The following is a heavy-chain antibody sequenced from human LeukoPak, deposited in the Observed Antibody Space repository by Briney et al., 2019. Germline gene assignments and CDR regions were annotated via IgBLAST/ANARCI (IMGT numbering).Heavy chain of an antibody. V-gene: IGHV4-34*01. CDR3: ARQGGSYFGYYFDY. CDR1: GGSFSGHY. D-gene: IGHD1-26*01. Sequence: SETLSLTCAVYGGSFSGHYWSWIRQPPGKGLEWIGEINHSGSTNYNPSLKSRVTISVDTSKDQLSLKLSSVTAADTAVYYCARQGGSYFGYYFDYWGQGTLVTVSS. J-gene: IGHJ4*02. CDR2: INHSGST.